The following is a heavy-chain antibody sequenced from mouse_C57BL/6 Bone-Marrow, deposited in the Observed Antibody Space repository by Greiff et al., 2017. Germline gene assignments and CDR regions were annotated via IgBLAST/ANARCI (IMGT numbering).Heavy chain of an antibody. CDR1: GYSITSGYY. CDR2: ISYDGSN. CDR3: AREGAGHYAMDY. J-gene: IGHJ4*01. D-gene: IGHD4-1*01. Sequence: DVKLVESGPGLVKPSQSLSLTCSVTGYSITSGYYWNWIRQFPGNKLEWMGYISYDGSNNYNPSLKNRISITRDTSKNQFFLKLNSVTTEDTATYYCAREGAGHYAMDYWGQGTSVTVSS. V-gene: IGHV3-6*01.